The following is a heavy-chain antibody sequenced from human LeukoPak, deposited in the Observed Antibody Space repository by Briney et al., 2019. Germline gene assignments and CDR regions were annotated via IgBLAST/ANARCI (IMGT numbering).Heavy chain of an antibody. CDR1: GFTFSSYW. D-gene: IGHD3-10*01. V-gene: IGHV3-74*01. CDR3: ARNSFGELLYPDY. J-gene: IGHJ4*02. CDR2: INTDGSST. Sequence: GGSLRLSCAASGFTFSSYWMHWVRQAPGKGLVWVSRINTDGSSTSYADSVKGRFTISRDNAKNTLYLQMNSLRAEDTAVYYCARNSFGELLYPDYWGQGTLVTVSS.